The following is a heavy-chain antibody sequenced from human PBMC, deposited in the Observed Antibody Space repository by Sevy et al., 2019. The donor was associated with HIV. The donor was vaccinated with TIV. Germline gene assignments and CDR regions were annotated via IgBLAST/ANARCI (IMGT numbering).Heavy chain of an antibody. CDR3: VRRGVDAYNVYFDL. CDR2: ISTGTDHI. CDR1: GYTFPAFS. J-gene: IGHJ4*02. Sequence: GSLRLSCTASGYTFPAFSFNWVRQAPGKGLEWLSYISTGTDHIYYADSAKGRFTISRDDAKNSLYLEMKSLRDQDTALYYCVRRGVDAYNVYFDLWGQGTLVTVSS. V-gene: IGHV3-21*05. D-gene: IGHD3-10*01.